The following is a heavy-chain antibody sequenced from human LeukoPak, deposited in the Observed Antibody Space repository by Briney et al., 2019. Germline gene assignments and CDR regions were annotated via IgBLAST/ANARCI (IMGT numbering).Heavy chain of an antibody. CDR1: GFTFSSYW. CDR3: ARDPTMYYYDSRPDY. Sequence: GGSLRLSCAASGFTFSSYWMHWVRQAPGKGLVWVSRINNDGSTTSYADSVKGRFTISRDNAKNMLYLQMNSLRVEDTAVYYCARDPTMYYYDSRPDYWGQGTLVTVSS. CDR2: INNDGSTT. D-gene: IGHD3-22*01. J-gene: IGHJ4*02. V-gene: IGHV3-74*01.